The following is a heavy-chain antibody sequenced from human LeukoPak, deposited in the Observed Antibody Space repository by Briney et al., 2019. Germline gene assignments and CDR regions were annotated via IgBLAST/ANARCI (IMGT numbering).Heavy chain of an antibody. V-gene: IGHV1-18*01. CDR2: ISAYNGNT. CDR1: GYTFTSYG. CDR3: ARAGLVAARRNYYYYYMDV. J-gene: IGHJ6*03. Sequence: ASVKVSCKASGYTFTSYGISWVRQAPGQGLEWMGWISAYNGNTNYAQKLQGRVTMTTDTSTSTAYMELRSLRSDDTAVYYCARAGLVAARRNYYYYYMDVWGKGTTVTVSS. D-gene: IGHD6-6*01.